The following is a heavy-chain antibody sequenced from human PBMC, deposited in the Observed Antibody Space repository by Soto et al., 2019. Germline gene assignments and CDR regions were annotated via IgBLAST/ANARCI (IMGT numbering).Heavy chain of an antibody. V-gene: IGHV1-3*01. Sequence: QVQLVQSGAEVKKPGASVKVSCKASGYTFTSYAMHWVRQAPGQRLEWMGWINAGNGNTKYSQKFQGRGTITRDTSASTAYMELSSLRSDDTGVYYCASSLVVVTAADYWGQGTLVTVSS. J-gene: IGHJ4*02. D-gene: IGHD2-21*02. CDR2: INAGNGNT. CDR1: GYTFTSYA. CDR3: ASSLVVVTAADY.